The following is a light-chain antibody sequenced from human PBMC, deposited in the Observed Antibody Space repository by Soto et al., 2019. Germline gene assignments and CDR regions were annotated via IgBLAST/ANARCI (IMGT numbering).Light chain of an antibody. CDR2: GAS. CDR3: QQYNNWPRT. Sequence: EIGMTQSPATLSVSPGDRATLSCWASESVSANLAWYQQKPGQAPSLLIIGASTRATGIPARFRGSGSGTEFTLTISSLQSEDFAVYYCQQYNNWPRTFGQGTKVEIK. J-gene: IGKJ1*01. V-gene: IGKV3-15*01. CDR1: ESVSAN.